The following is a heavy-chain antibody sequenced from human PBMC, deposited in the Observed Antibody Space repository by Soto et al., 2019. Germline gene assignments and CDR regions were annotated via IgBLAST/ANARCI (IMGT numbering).Heavy chain of an antibody. CDR3: ARMVRGVIKFGYYFDY. CDR2: INHSGST. CDR1: GGSFSGYY. Sequence: SETLSLTCAVYGGSFSGYYWSWIRQPPGKGLEWIGEINHSGSTNYNPSLKSRVTISVDTSKNQFSLKLSSVTAADTAVYYCARMVRGVIKFGYYFDYWGHGTLVTVSS. V-gene: IGHV4-34*01. J-gene: IGHJ4*01. D-gene: IGHD3-10*01.